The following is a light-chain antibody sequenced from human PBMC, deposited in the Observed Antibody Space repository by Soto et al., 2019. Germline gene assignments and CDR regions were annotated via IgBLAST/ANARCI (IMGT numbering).Light chain of an antibody. J-gene: IGLJ2*01. V-gene: IGLV2-14*03. CDR3: ASYTAASTMV. Sequence: HSAPSPPPSVCGSLGQSITISCTGTISDIGSRSSVSWYHHHPGKAPKLMIYDVNIRPSGVSHRFSGYKYGNAASLTISGLQAEDEADYSCASYTAASTMVFGGGTKVTV. CDR1: ISDIGSRSS. CDR2: DVN.